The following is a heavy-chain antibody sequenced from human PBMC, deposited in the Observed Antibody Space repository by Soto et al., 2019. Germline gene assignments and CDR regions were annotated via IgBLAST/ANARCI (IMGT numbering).Heavy chain of an antibody. D-gene: IGHD3-10*01. Sequence: QVHLQQWGASLLKPSETLSLTCAVSGGSFSGRHCSRIRQPPGQGLEWIGEISQRGGISYNSSLKSRVTISADTSNKQFSLHLSSVTAADTDVYYCAHSGYWGQGTLVTVSP. CDR3: AHSGY. J-gene: IGHJ4*02. V-gene: IGHV4-34*01. CDR1: GGSFSGRH. CDR2: ISQRGGI.